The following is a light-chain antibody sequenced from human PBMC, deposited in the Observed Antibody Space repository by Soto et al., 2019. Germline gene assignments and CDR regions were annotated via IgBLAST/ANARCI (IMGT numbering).Light chain of an antibody. Sequence: EIVLTQSPGTLSLSPGERATLSCRASQSINSRYLAWYQQKPGQAPRLLIYGASSRATGIPDRLSRSGSGTDFTLTISRLEPEDFAVYYCQQFGSSPGFTSGPGTKVDIK. V-gene: IGKV3-20*01. CDR3: QQFGSSPGFT. CDR1: QSINSRY. CDR2: GAS. J-gene: IGKJ3*01.